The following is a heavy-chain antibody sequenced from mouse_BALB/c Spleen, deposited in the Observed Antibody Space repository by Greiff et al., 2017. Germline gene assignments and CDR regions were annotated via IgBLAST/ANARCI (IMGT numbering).Heavy chain of an antibody. D-gene: IGHD2-4*01. Sequence: EVMLVESGGGLVKPGGSLKLSCAASGFTFSDYYMYWVRQTPEKRLEWVATISDGGSYTYYPDSVKGRFTISRDNAKNNLYLQMSSLKSEDTAMYYCARDRDYDRGGYAMDYWGQGTSVTVSS. CDR3: ARDRDYDRGGYAMDY. V-gene: IGHV5-4*02. CDR1: GFTFSDYY. CDR2: ISDGGSYT. J-gene: IGHJ4*01.